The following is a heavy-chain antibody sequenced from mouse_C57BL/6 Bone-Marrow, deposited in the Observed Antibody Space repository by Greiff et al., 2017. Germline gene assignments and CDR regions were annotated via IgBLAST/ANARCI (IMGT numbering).Heavy chain of an antibody. CDR2: ISNGGGST. V-gene: IGHV5-12*01. J-gene: IGHJ1*03. CDR3: ARPIYYDYDWYFDV. D-gene: IGHD2-4*01. CDR1: GFTFSDYY. Sequence: EVKLVESGGGLVQPGGSLKLSCAASGFTFSDYYMNWVRQTPEKRLEWVAYISNGGGSTYYPETVKGRFTISGDNAKSTLYLQMSRLKSEDTAMYYCARPIYYDYDWYFDVWGTGTTVTVSS.